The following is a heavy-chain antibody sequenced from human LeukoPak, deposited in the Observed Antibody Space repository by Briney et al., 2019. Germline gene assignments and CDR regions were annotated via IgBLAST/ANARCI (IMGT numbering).Heavy chain of an antibody. V-gene: IGHV3-30*03. CDR1: GFTFSSYG. CDR2: ISYDGSNK. Sequence: PGGSLRLSCAASGFTFSSYGMHWVRQAPGKGLEWVAVISYDGSNKYYADSVKGRFTISRDNAKNSLYLQMNSLRAEDTAVYYCARDRRAARPNFDYWGQGTLVTVSS. CDR3: ARDRRAARPNFDY. J-gene: IGHJ4*02. D-gene: IGHD6-6*01.